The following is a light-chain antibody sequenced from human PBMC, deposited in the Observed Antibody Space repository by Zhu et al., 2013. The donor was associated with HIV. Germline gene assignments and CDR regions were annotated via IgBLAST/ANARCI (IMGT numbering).Light chain of an antibody. V-gene: IGKV3D-15*01. Sequence: EIVLTQSPGTLSLSPGERATVSCRASQSVSSYLAWYQQKPGQAPRLLIYDASDRAAGIPAKFSGSGSGTEFTLTVSSLHSEDFVVYYCQQYYNWPRTFGLGTNVEIK. CDR1: QSVSSY. CDR2: DAS. CDR3: QQYYNWPRT. J-gene: IGKJ1*01.